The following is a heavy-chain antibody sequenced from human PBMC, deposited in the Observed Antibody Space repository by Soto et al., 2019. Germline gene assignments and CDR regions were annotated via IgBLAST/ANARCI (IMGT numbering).Heavy chain of an antibody. D-gene: IGHD5-18*01. J-gene: IGHJ4*02. CDR1: GYTFTGYY. CDR3: ARDSSGYSYGFFDY. V-gene: IGHV1-2*04. Sequence: ASVKVSCKASGYTFTGYYMHWVRQAPGQGLEWMGWINPNSGGTNYAQKFQGWVTMTRDTSISTAYMELSRLRSDDTAVYYCARDSSGYSYGFFDYWGQGTLVTSPQ. CDR2: INPNSGGT.